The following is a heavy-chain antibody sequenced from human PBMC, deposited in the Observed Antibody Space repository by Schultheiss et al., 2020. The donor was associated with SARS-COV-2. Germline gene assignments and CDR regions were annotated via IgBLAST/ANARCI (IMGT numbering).Heavy chain of an antibody. CDR1: GDSISSGGYY. V-gene: IGHV4-61*02. CDR2: IYTSGST. D-gene: IGHD4-17*01. J-gene: IGHJ2*01. CDR3: ARRHVMTTVPSGYFDL. Sequence: SETLSLTCTVSGDSISSGGYYWSWIRQPAGKGLEWIGRIYTSGSTNYNPSLKSRVTMSVDTSKNQFSLKLSSVTAADTAVYYCARRHVMTTVPSGYFDLWGRGTLVTVSS.